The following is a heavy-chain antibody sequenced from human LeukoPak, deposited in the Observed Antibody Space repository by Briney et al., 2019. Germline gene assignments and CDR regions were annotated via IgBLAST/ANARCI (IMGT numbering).Heavy chain of an antibody. Sequence: GGSLRLSCAASGFTFKYYWMTWVRQAPGKGLEWVANIKEDGTQEFYVDSVKGRFTVSRDDAKSSVYLQMNSLRAEDTAVYYCAKRGIMIRGVIIIGFHKEAYYFDCWGQGTLVTVSS. J-gene: IGHJ4*02. CDR3: AKRGIMIRGVIIIGFHKEAYYFDC. CDR1: GFTFKYYW. D-gene: IGHD3-10*01. CDR2: IKEDGTQE. V-gene: IGHV3-7*03.